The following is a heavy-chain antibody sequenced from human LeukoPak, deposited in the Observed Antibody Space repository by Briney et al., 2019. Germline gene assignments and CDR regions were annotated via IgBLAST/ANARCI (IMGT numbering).Heavy chain of an antibody. J-gene: IGHJ4*02. CDR3: AKDLLPYESSAIPG. D-gene: IGHD3-22*01. CDR2: ISWNSGSI. CDR1: GFTFYDYA. V-gene: IGHV3-9*01. Sequence: GGSLRLSCAASGFTFYDYAMHWVRQAPGKGLEWVSGISWNSGSIGYADSVKARFTISRDNAKNSLYLQMNSLRAEDTALYYCAKDLLPYESSAIPGWGQGTLVTVSS.